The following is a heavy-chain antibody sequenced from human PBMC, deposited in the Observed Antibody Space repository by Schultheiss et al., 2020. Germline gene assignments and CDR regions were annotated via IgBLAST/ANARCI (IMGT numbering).Heavy chain of an antibody. CDR3: TRDSVVFINGWYGAFDI. CDR2: ISYDGSNK. CDR1: GFTFSSYA. D-gene: IGHD6-19*01. Sequence: GGSLRLSCAASGFTFSSYAMHWVRQAPGKGLEWVAVISYDGSNKYYADSVKGRFTISRDNSKNTLYLQMNSLRAEDTAVYYCTRDSVVFINGWYGAFDIWGQGTMVTGSS. J-gene: IGHJ3*02. V-gene: IGHV3-30-3*01.